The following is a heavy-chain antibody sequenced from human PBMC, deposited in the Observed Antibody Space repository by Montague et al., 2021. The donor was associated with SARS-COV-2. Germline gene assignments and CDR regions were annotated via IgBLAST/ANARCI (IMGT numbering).Heavy chain of an antibody. CDR1: GGSISNYY. CDR2: LYTSGST. V-gene: IGHV4-4*07. Sequence: SETLSLTCTVSGGSISNYYWTWIRQPAGKGLEWIGRLYTSGSTTYNPSLKSRVTMSVDTSKNQFSLNVTSVTAADTAIYYCARESGYSSGWHYCYVVDVWGQGTPVTVS. CDR3: ARESGYSSGWHYCYVVDV. D-gene: IGHD6-19*01. J-gene: IGHJ6*02.